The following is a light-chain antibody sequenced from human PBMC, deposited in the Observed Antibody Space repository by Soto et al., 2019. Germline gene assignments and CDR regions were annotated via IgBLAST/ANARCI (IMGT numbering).Light chain of an antibody. CDR2: RNN. Sequence: QSVLTQPPSESGNPGQRVTISCSGSSSNIGSSYVYWYQQLPGTAPKLVIFRNNQRPSGVPDRFSGSKSGTSASLAISGLRSEDEADYYCAGWDASLSGHVVFGGGTKVTVL. CDR1: SSNIGSSY. CDR3: AGWDASLSGHVV. J-gene: IGLJ2*01. V-gene: IGLV1-47*01.